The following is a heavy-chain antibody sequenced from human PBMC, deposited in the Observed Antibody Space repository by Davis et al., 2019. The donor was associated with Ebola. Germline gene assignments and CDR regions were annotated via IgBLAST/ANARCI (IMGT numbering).Heavy chain of an antibody. J-gene: IGHJ4*01. V-gene: IGHV3-7*03. CDR1: GFTFSSYW. CDR3: AAATVTTVYFDY. CDR2: IKQDGSEK. Sequence: GESLKISCAASGFTFSSYWMSWVRQAPGKGLEWVANIKQDGSEKYYVDSVKGRFTISRDNSKNTLYLQMNSLRAEDTAVYYCAAATVTTVYFDYWDQGTLVTVSS. D-gene: IGHD4-17*01.